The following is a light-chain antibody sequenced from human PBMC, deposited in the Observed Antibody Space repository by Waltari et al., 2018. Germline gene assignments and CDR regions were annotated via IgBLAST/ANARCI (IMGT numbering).Light chain of an antibody. Sequence: HSALTQPASVSGSPGQSIPISCTGTSSDIGVDNYVSWYQQYPGKAPKFIIYEVTKRPSGVSNRFSGSKSGNTAALTISGLQAEDEADYYCSSYSTISSPVQFGGGTTLTVL. CDR1: SSDIGVDNY. V-gene: IGLV2-14*01. CDR2: EVT. CDR3: SSYSTISSPVQ. J-gene: IGLJ2*01.